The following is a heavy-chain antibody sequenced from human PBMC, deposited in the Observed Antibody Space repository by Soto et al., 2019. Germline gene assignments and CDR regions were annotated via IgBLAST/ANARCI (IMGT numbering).Heavy chain of an antibody. CDR2: ISSSSSTI. V-gene: IGHV3-48*01. J-gene: IGHJ4*02. CDR1: GFTFSSYS. D-gene: IGHD3-9*01. Sequence: EVQLVESGGGLVQPGGSLRLSCAASGFTFSSYSMNWVRQAPGKGLEWVSYISSSSSTIYYADSVKGRFTISRDNAKNSLYLQMNSLWAEDTAVYYGASGYFDWLLPTDWGQGTLVTVSS. CDR3: ASGYFDWLLPTD.